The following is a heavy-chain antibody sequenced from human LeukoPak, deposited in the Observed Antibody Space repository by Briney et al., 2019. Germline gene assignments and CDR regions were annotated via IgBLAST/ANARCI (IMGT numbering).Heavy chain of an antibody. CDR3: ARYCGGDCGLDAFDI. J-gene: IGHJ3*02. Sequence: GGSLRLSCAASGFTFRSYSMNWVRQAPGKGLEWVSFIRSSSSYIYYEDSVKGRFTFSRDNAGNSLYLQMNRLRAEDTAVYYCARYCGGDCGLDAFDIWGQGTMVTVSS. V-gene: IGHV3-21*01. D-gene: IGHD2-21*02. CDR1: GFTFRSYS. CDR2: IRSSSSYI.